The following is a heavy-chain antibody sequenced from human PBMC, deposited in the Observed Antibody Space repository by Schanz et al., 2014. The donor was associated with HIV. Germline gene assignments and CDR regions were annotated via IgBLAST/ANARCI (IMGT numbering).Heavy chain of an antibody. CDR3: ARGGTTDYLDN. Sequence: QVQLVESGGGVVQPGRSLRLSCTASGFTFSSSGMHWVRQAPGKGLEWVADIRYDGSDKYYADSVKGRFTISRDNSKNTLYLQMNSLRAEDTALYYCARGGTTDYLDNWGQGTLVTVSS. V-gene: IGHV3-33*01. CDR1: GFTFSSSG. J-gene: IGHJ4*02. D-gene: IGHD4-17*01. CDR2: IRYDGSDK.